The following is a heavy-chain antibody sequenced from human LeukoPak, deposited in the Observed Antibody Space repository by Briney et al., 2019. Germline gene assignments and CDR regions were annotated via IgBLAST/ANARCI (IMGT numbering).Heavy chain of an antibody. D-gene: IGHD4-17*01. CDR3: ARAPGGFHGDYSPIAY. V-gene: IGHV3-30-3*01. CDR1: GFTFSSYA. CDR2: TSDDGSAK. Sequence: GGSLRLSCAASGFTFSSYAMHWVRQAPGKGLQWLALTSDDGSAKYYADSVKGRFTIPRDNSQNTLYLQMNSLRADETAIYYCARAPGGFHGDYSPIAYWCQGTLVTVSS. J-gene: IGHJ4*02.